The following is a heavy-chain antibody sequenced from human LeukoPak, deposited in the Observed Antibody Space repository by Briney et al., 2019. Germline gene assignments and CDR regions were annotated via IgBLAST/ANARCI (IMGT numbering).Heavy chain of an antibody. J-gene: IGHJ3*02. D-gene: IGHD6-19*01. CDR2: IYYSGST. V-gene: IGHV4-59*01. Sequence: SETLSLTCTVSGGSISSYYWCWIRQPPGKGLEWIGYIYYSGSTNYNPSLKSRVTISVDTSKNQFSLKLSSVTAADTAVYYCARRSGWRAFDIWGQGTMVTVSS. CDR3: ARRSGWRAFDI. CDR1: GGSISSYY.